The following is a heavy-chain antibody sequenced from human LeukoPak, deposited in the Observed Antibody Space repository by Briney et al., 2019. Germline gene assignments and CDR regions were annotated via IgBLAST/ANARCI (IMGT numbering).Heavy chain of an antibody. J-gene: IGHJ4*02. D-gene: IGHD5-12*01. CDR1: GGSLSSSSYY. Sequence: PSETLSLTCTVSGGSLSSSSYYWGWNGQPPGKGLEWIGSLYYSGSTYYNPSPKSRVTISVDTSKNQFSLKLSSMTAADTAVYYCARHARGYELDYFDYWGQGTLVTVSS. CDR2: LYYSGST. V-gene: IGHV4-39*01. CDR3: ARHARGYELDYFDY.